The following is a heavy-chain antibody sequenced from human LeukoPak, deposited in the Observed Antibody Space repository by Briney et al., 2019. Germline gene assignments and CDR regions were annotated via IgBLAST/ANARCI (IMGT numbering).Heavy chain of an antibody. CDR2: IYPGDSDT. V-gene: IGHV5-51*01. D-gene: IGHD6-19*01. CDR3: ARLGGSGWEYYYYYYMDV. CDR1: GYSFTSYW. J-gene: IGHJ6*03. Sequence: GEPLKISCKGSGYSFTSYWIGWVRQMPGKGLEWMGIIYPGDSDTRYSPSFQGQVTISADKSISTAYLQWSSLKASDTAMYYCARLGGSGWEYYYYYYMDVWGKGTTVTVSS.